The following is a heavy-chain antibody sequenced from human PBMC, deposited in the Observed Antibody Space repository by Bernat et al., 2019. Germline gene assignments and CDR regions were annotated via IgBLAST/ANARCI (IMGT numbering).Heavy chain of an antibody. Sequence: QVQLVESGGVVVQPGRSLRLSCAASGFTFNRYAIHWVRQAPGKGLEWVAVISYDGSNKYYADSVKGRFTISRDNSKNTLDLQMNSLRAEDTAVYYCARDRYSSSQLDYWGQGTLVTVSS. CDR2: ISYDGSNK. J-gene: IGHJ4*02. CDR3: ARDRYSSSQLDY. D-gene: IGHD6-6*01. V-gene: IGHV3-30*04. CDR1: GFTFNRYA.